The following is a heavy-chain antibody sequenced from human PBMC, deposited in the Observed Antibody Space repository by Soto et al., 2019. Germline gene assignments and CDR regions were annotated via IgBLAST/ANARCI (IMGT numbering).Heavy chain of an antibody. CDR2: IYYSGST. CDR1: GSSISSYY. V-gene: IGHV4-59*08. D-gene: IGHD6-13*01. CDR3: ARHGYSSRKPHYYYYYMDV. J-gene: IGHJ6*03. Sequence: SETLSLTCTVSGSSISSYYWSWIRQPPGKGLEWIGYIYYSGSTSYDPSLKSRVTISLDTSKNQFSLTLSSVTAADTAVYYCARHGYSSRKPHYYYYYMDVWGRGTTVTVSS.